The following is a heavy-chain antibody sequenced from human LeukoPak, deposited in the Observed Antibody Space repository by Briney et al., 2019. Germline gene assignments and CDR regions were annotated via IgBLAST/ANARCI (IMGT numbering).Heavy chain of an antibody. V-gene: IGHV3-23*01. J-gene: IGHJ4*02. CDR3: TRMRYCSGGSCSFDY. Sequence: GGSLRLSCAASGFIFSSYAMSWVRQAPGKGLEWVSGISGSGGSTYYSDSVKGRFTISRDNSKNTLFLQMNSLRAEDTAVYYCTRMRYCSGGSCSFDYWGQGTLVTVSS. CDR1: GFIFSSYA. D-gene: IGHD2-15*01. CDR2: ISGSGGST.